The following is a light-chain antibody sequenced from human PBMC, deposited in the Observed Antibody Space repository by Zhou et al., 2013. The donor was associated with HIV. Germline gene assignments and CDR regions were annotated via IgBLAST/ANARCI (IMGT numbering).Light chain of an antibody. V-gene: IGKV1-17*03. CDR2: GAS. Sequence: DIQMTQSPSAMSASVGDRVTITCRASQGIRNYLAWFQQKPGKVPKRLIYGASNLQSGVSSRFSGSGSGTEFTLTISSLQPEDVATYYCLQHNNYPWTFGQGTKVEIK. J-gene: IGKJ1*01. CDR1: QGIRNY. CDR3: LQHNNYPWT.